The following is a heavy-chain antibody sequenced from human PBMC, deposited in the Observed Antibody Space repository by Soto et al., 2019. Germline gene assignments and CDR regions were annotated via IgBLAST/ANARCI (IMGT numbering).Heavy chain of an antibody. CDR3: VRSTGVLGH. D-gene: IGHD2-8*02. V-gene: IGHV3-74*03. CDR1: GFTFSSSW. J-gene: IGHJ4*02. Sequence: GGSLRLACAASGFTFSSSWMHWVRQAPGKGLVWVSRITSDDSGTTYADSVKGRFTISRDNVKNTVYLQMTSLRAEDSAMYYCVRSTGVLGHWGQRTLVTVSS. CDR2: ITSDDSGT.